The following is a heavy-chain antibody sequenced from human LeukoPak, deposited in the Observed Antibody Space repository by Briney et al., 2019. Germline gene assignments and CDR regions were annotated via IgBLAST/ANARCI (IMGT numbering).Heavy chain of an antibody. D-gene: IGHD3-10*01. Sequence: SETLSLTCTVSGGSISSYYWSWIWQPPGKGLEWIGYIYYSGSTNYNPSLKSRVTISVDTSKNQFSLKLSSVTAADTAVYYCAGSSGTYYYGSGSYYQKDYYYYGMDVWGQGTTVTVSS. V-gene: IGHV4-59*08. CDR1: GGSISSYY. CDR3: AGSSGTYYYGSGSYYQKDYYYYGMDV. CDR2: IYYSGST. J-gene: IGHJ6*02.